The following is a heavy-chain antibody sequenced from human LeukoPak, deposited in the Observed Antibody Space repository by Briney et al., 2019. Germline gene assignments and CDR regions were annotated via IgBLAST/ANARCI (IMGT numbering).Heavy chain of an antibody. CDR1: GFTFSSYG. J-gene: IGHJ4*02. V-gene: IGHV3-23*01. CDR2: ITGSGAGT. Sequence: GGSLRLSCAASGFTFSSYGMSWVRQAPGKGLEWVSAITGSGAGTYYADSVKGRFTISRDNSKNTVFLQMSSLRAEDTALYYCARKSGSGNFPLDYWGQGTLVTVSS. D-gene: IGHD3-10*01. CDR3: ARKSGSGNFPLDY.